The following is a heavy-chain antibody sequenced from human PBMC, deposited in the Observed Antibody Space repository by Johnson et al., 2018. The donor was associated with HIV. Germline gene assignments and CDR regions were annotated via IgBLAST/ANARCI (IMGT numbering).Heavy chain of an antibody. J-gene: IGHJ3*02. D-gene: IGHD1-26*01. V-gene: IGHV3-30*02. Sequence: QVQLVESGGGLVKPGGSLRLSCAASGFTFSSYGMHWVRQAPGKGLEWVAFIRYDGTSEYYADSVKGRFTISRDNAKNSLYLQMNSLRAEDTALYYCAKATEGEGLWAFDIWGQGTMVTVSS. CDR1: GFTFSSYG. CDR3: AKATEGEGLWAFDI. CDR2: IRYDGTSE.